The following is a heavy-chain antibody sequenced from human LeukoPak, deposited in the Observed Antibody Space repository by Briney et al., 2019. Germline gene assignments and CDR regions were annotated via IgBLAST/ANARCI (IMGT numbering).Heavy chain of an antibody. CDR3: ARGGYYYDSSGYYGGLDY. D-gene: IGHD3-22*01. V-gene: IGHV1-18*01. Sequence: ASVKVSCKASGYTFTSYGMSWVRQAPGQGLEWMGWISAYNCNTNYAQKLQGRVTMTTDTSTSTAYMELRSLRSDDTAVYYCARGGYYYDSSGYYGGLDYWGQGTLVTVSS. CDR2: ISAYNCNT. CDR1: GYTFTSYG. J-gene: IGHJ4*02.